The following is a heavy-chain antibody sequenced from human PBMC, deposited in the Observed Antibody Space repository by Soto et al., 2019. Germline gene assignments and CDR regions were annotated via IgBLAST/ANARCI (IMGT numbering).Heavy chain of an antibody. J-gene: IGHJ5*02. CDR3: VKNSGWFNT. Sequence: PGGSLRLSCAASGFTFGTTDMSWVRQAPGEGLEWVSTIDGSGGITYYADSVKGRFTISRDNSRNTVYLQMNSLRGDDMALYYCVKNSGWFNTWGQGALVTVSS. V-gene: IGHV3-23*01. D-gene: IGHD3-10*01. CDR2: IDGSGGIT. CDR1: GFTFGTTD.